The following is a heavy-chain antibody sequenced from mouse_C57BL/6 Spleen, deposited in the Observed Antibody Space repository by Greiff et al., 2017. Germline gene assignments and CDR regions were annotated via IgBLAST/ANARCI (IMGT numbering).Heavy chain of an antibody. D-gene: IGHD2-4*01. V-gene: IGHV7-3*01. J-gene: IGHJ4*01. CDR1: GFTFTDYY. CDR2: IRNKANGYTT. Sequence: EVQVVESGGGLVQPGGSLSLSCAASGFTFTDYYMSWVRQPPGTALEWLGFIRNKANGYTTEYSASVKGRFTISRDNSQSILYLQMNALRAEDSATYYCARSPFYDYDGYYAMDYWGQGTSVTVSS. CDR3: ARSPFYDYDGYYAMDY.